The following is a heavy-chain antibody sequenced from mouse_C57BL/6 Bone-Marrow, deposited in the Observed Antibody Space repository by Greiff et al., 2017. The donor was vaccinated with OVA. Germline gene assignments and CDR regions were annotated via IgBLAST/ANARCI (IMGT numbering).Heavy chain of an antibody. D-gene: IGHD2-5*01. V-gene: IGHV7-1*01. J-gene: IGHJ3*01. CDR1: GFTFSDFY. Sequence: EVKLVESGGGLVQSGRSLRLSCATSGFTFSDFYMEWVRQAPGKGLEWIAASRNKANDYTTEYSASVKGRFIVSRDTSQSILYLQMNALRAEDTAIYYCARDAGDSTFAYWGQGTLVTVSA. CDR2: SRNKANDYTT. CDR3: ARDAGDSTFAY.